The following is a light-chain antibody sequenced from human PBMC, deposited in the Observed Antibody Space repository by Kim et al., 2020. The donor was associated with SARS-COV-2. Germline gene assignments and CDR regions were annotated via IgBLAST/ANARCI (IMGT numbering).Light chain of an antibody. CDR3: QAWDSSTAV. Sequence: VTRGKTASITCSGDKLGDKYACWYQQKPGQSPVLVIYQDSKRHSGIPERFSGSNSGNTATLTISGTQAMDEADYYCQAWDSSTAVFGTGTKVTVL. V-gene: IGLV3-1*01. CDR1: KLGDKY. CDR2: QDS. J-gene: IGLJ1*01.